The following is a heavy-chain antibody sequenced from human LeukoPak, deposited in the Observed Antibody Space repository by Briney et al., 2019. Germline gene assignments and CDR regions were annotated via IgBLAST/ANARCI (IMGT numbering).Heavy chain of an antibody. Sequence: SVTVSCTASGGTFSSYAISWVRQAPGQGLEWMGGIIPIFGTANYAQKFQGRVTITADESTSTAYMELSSLRSEDTAVYYCATVNEYSSSSTQFDPWGQGTLVTVSS. CDR1: GGTFSSYA. CDR2: IIPIFGTA. V-gene: IGHV1-69*13. J-gene: IGHJ5*02. CDR3: ATVNEYSSSSTQFDP. D-gene: IGHD6-6*01.